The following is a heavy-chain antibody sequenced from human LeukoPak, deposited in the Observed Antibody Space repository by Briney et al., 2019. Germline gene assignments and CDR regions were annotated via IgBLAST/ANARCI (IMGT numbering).Heavy chain of an antibody. D-gene: IGHD5/OR15-5a*01. V-gene: IGHV5-51*01. CDR1: GYTFTSYD. CDR3: ARISVHYYYMDV. Sequence: KVSCKASGYTFTSYDINWVRQATGRGLEWMGIIYPGDSHIRYSPSFQGQVTISADKSISTAYLQWSSLKASDTAMYYCARISVHYYYMDVWGKGTTVTVSS. CDR2: IYPGDSHI. J-gene: IGHJ6*03.